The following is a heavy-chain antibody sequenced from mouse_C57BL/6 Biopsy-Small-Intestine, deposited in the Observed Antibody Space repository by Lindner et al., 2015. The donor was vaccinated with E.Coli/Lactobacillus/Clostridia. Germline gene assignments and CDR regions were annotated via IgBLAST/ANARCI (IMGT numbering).Heavy chain of an antibody. V-gene: IGHV1-9*01. J-gene: IGHJ2*01. CDR2: ILPGGGST. CDR3: AIYYGSFPYFFDY. D-gene: IGHD1-1*01. Sequence: VQLQESGAELMKPGASVKLSCKATGYTFTGYWVEWVKQRPGHGLEWIGEILPGGGSTKYNEKFKGKATFTADTSSNTAYMQLSSLTTEDSAIYYCAIYYGSFPYFFDYWGQGTILTVSS. CDR1: GYTFTGYW.